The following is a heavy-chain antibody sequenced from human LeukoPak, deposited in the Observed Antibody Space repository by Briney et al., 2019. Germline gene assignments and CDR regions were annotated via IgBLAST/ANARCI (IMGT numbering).Heavy chain of an antibody. J-gene: IGHJ4*02. CDR1: GFTFDDYG. CDR3: ARGERYDFHFDY. CDR2: INWNGGST. Sequence: PGGSLRLSCAASGFTFDDYGMSWVRQAPGKGLEWVSGINWNGGSTGYADSVKGRFTISRDNAKNSLYLQMNSLRAEDTAVYYCARGERYDFHFDYWGQGTLVTVSS. D-gene: IGHD3-3*01. V-gene: IGHV3-20*04.